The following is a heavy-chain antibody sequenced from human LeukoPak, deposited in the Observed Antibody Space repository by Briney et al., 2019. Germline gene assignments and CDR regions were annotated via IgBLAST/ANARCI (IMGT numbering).Heavy chain of an antibody. V-gene: IGHV1-69*04. J-gene: IGHJ6*02. CDR2: IIPILGIA. Sequence: SVRVSCKASGGTFSSYAISWVRQAPGQGLEWMGRIIPILGIANYAQKFQGRVTITADKSTSTAYMELSSLRSEDTAVYYCARYCSSTSCYTLLNGGNPWDYYYGMDVWGQGTTVTVSS. CDR3: ARYCSSTSCYTLLNGGNPWDYYYGMDV. CDR1: GGTFSSYA. D-gene: IGHD2-2*02.